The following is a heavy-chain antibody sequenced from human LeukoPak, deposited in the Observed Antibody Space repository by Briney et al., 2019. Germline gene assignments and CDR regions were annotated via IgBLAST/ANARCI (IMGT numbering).Heavy chain of an antibody. D-gene: IGHD2-15*01. V-gene: IGHV3-53*01. CDR3: AREGGYCNGGSCFSGWFDS. CDR1: GFSVSSTH. J-gene: IGHJ5*01. Sequence: PGGSLRLSCAVSGFSVSSTHINWVRQAPGKGLEWVSVIYSGGGTCSADSVKDRFTVSRDNSKNTLYLQMSSLRAEDTAIYYCAREGGYCNGGSCFSGWFDSWGQGTLVTVSS. CDR2: IYSGGGT.